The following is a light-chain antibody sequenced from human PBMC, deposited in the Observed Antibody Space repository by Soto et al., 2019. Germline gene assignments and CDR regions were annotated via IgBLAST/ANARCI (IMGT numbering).Light chain of an antibody. CDR3: SSYTTSSTTV. Sequence: QSALTQPASVSGSPGQSITISCTGTSSDVGSGYNYVSWYQQHPGKAPKLMIYEVTNRPSGVSNRFSGSKSGNTASLTISGLQAEDEADYYCSSYTTSSTTVFGGGTKGTVL. CDR2: EVT. J-gene: IGLJ3*02. CDR1: SSDVGSGYNY. V-gene: IGLV2-14*01.